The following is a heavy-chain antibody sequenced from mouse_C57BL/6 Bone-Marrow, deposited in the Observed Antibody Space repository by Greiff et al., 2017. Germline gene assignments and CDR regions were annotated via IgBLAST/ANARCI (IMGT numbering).Heavy chain of an antibody. D-gene: IGHD2-4*01. CDR2: INPNCGTT. Sequence: EVQLQQSGPELVKPGASVKISCKASGYSFTSYSMTWVKQSTGKSLEWIGVINPNCGTTSYNQKFKGKATLTVDHSSNTAYMQLSSLTSEDSAVYYCARADDHDRAFDYWGQGTSLTVSS. V-gene: IGHV1-39*01. CDR3: ARADDHDRAFDY. J-gene: IGHJ2*02. CDR1: GYSFTSYS.